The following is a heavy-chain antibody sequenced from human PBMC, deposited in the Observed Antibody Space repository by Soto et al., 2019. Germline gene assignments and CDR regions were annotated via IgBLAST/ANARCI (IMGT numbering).Heavy chain of an antibody. CDR3: AKAPGDGPSYYYYGMDV. D-gene: IGHD3-10*01. Sequence: ETLSLTCTVSGSSINSSGYYWGWIRQPPGKGLEWVSAISGSGGSTYYEDSVKGRFTISRDNSKNTLYLQMNSLRAEDTAVYYCAKAPGDGPSYYYYGMDVWGQGTTVTVSS. V-gene: IGHV3-23*01. CDR1: GSSINSSGYY. CDR2: ISGSGGST. J-gene: IGHJ6*02.